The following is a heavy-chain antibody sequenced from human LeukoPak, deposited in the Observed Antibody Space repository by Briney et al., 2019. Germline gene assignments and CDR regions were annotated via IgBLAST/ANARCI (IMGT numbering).Heavy chain of an antibody. D-gene: IGHD4-17*01. CDR1: GFTFSRYA. CDR2: ISGSGGST. V-gene: IGHV3-23*01. J-gene: IGHJ5*02. Sequence: GGSLRLSCAASGFTFSRYAMSWVRQAPGKGLEWGSAISGSGGSTYYADSVKGRFTISRDNSKNTLYLQMNSLRAEDTAVYYCAKETTVTPQRNWFDHWGQGTLVTVSS. CDR3: AKETTVTPQRNWFDH.